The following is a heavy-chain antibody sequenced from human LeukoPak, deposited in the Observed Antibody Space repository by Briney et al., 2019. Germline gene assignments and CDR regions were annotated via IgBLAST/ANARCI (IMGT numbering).Heavy chain of an antibody. D-gene: IGHD2-15*01. Sequence: GGSPRLSCAASGFKFDDYGMSWVRQVPGKGLEWVSGINWKGDRTSYADSVKGRFTISRDNAKNSLYLQMTSLGAEDTALYYCVRDICGGSCYPYLDQYRYYMDVWGKGTTVTVSS. CDR1: GFKFDDYG. J-gene: IGHJ6*03. CDR2: INWKGDRT. V-gene: IGHV3-20*04. CDR3: VRDICGGSCYPYLDQYRYYMDV.